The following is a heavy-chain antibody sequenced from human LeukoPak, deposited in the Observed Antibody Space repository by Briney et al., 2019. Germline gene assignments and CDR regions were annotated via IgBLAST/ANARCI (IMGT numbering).Heavy chain of an antibody. CDR3: ARPSAAYCGGDCYIDY. Sequence: GRSLRLSSAASGFTFSSYAMHWVRQAPGKGLEWVAVISYDGSNKYYADSVKGRFTISRDNSKNTLYLQMNSLRADDTAVYYCARPSAAYCGGDCYIDYWGQGTLVTVSS. CDR1: GFTFSSYA. J-gene: IGHJ4*02. V-gene: IGHV3-30*04. D-gene: IGHD2-21*02. CDR2: ISYDGSNK.